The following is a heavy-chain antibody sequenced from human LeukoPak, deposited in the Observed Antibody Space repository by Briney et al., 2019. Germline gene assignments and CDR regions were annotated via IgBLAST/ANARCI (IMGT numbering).Heavy chain of an antibody. CDR3: ARRNWNDVFDY. CDR2: IKQDGSER. J-gene: IGHJ4*02. CDR1: GFTFHYNW. Sequence: GGSLRLSCAASGFTFHYNWMTWVWQAPGKGLEWVADIKQDGSERHYEDSVKGRFTISRDNAKNSLYLQMNSLRDADTAVYYGARRNWNDVFDYWGQGTLVTVSS. V-gene: IGHV3-7*01. D-gene: IGHD1-1*01.